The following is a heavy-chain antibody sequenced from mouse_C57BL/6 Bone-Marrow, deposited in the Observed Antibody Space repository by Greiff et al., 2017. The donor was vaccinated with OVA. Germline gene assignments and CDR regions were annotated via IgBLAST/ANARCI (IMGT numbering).Heavy chain of an antibody. V-gene: IGHV14-4*01. CDR1: GFNIKDDY. J-gene: IGHJ3*01. CDR2: IDPENGAT. Sequence: EVQLQQSGAELVRPGASVKLSCTASGFNIKDDYMHWVKQRPEQGLEWIGWIDPENGATEYASKFQGKATITADTSSNTAYLQLSSLTSEDTAVYYCTTFSLAWFAYWGQGTLVTVSA. CDR3: TTFSLAWFAY.